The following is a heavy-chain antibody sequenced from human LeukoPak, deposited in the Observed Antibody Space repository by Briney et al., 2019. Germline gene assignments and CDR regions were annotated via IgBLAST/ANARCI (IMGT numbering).Heavy chain of an antibody. CDR1: GFTFSSYS. CDR2: IRSDGSDK. D-gene: IGHD2-15*01. V-gene: IGHV3-30*02. Sequence: GGSXRXXCAASGFTFSSYSMNWVRQAPGKGLEWVTFIRSDGSDKYYADSVKGRFTISRDNSRNTLYLQMNSLRPEDTAVYYCGGLAVFDYWGQGTLVTVSS. J-gene: IGHJ4*02. CDR3: GGLAVFDY.